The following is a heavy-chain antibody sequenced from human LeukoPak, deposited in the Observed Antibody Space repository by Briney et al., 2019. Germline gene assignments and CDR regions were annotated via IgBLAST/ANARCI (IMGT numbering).Heavy chain of an antibody. CDR3: ARVWGSSWYYDFWSGYPTRQNWFDP. J-gene: IGHJ5*02. CDR2: MNPNSGNT. D-gene: IGHD3-3*01. Sequence: ASVKVSCKASGYTFTSYDINWVRQATGQGLEWMGWMNPNSGNTGYAQKFQGRVTITRNTSISTAYMELSSLRSEDTAVYYCARVWGSSWYYDFWSGYPTRQNWFDPWGQGTLVTVSS. V-gene: IGHV1-8*03. CDR1: GYTFTSYD.